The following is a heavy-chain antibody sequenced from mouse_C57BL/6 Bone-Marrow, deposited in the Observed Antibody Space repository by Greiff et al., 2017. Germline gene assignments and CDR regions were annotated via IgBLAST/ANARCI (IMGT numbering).Heavy chain of an antibody. CDR1: GYTFTSYG. Sequence: VQLQQSGAELARPGASVKLSCKASGYTFTSYGISWVKQRTGQGLEWIGEIYPRSGNTYYNEKFKGKATLTADKSSSTAYMELRSLTSEDSAVYVCATYYYGSSRYWYFDVWGTGTTVTVSS. CDR3: ATYYYGSSRYWYFDV. V-gene: IGHV1-81*01. CDR2: IYPRSGNT. D-gene: IGHD1-1*01. J-gene: IGHJ1*03.